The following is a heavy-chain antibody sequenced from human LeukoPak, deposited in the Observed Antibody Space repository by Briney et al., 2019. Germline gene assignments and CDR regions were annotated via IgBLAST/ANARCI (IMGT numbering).Heavy chain of an antibody. D-gene: IGHD6-13*01. V-gene: IGHV3-43*01. CDR2: ISGDGGST. J-gene: IGHJ4*02. Sequence: GGSLRLSCAASGFTFDDYTIHWVRQVPGKGLEWVSLISGDGGSTYYADSVKGRFTISRDNSKNFLYLQMNSLRTEGTALYYCAKGWYSSSWYGISRFDYWGQGTLVTVSS. CDR1: GFTFDDYT. CDR3: AKGWYSSSWYGISRFDY.